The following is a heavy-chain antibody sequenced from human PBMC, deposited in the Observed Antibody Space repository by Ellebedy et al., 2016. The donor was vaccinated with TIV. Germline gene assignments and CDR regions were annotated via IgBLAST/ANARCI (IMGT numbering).Heavy chain of an antibody. D-gene: IGHD2-21*01. CDR1: GFTFDDYG. V-gene: IGHV3-20*03. Sequence: GGSLRLSXAASGFTFDDYGINWVRQAPGKGLEWVSGINWNGGSTDYADSAKGRFTISRDNSKNSLYLQMNSLGTGDTAFYYCVKQGNCGGDCYPEDWGQGTLVSVSS. CDR2: INWNGGST. CDR3: VKQGNCGGDCYPED. J-gene: IGHJ4*02.